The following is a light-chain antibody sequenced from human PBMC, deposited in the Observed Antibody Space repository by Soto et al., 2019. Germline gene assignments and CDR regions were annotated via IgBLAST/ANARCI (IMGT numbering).Light chain of an antibody. V-gene: IGLV2-14*01. CDR1: SSDVGGYNY. CDR2: EVS. Sequence: QSVLSQPASVSGSPGQSITISCTGTSSDVGGYNYVSWFQQHPGKAPKLMIYEVSNRPSGVSNRFSGSKSGNTASLTISGLQADAEADYDYCSYATSPSIYVFGTGTKLTVL. CDR3: CSYATSPSIYV. J-gene: IGLJ1*01.